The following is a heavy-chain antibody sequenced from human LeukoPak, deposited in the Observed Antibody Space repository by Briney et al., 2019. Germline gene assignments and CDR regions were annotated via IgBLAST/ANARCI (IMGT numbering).Heavy chain of an antibody. CDR3: ARRVAAPGEDAFDL. J-gene: IGHJ3*01. D-gene: IGHD6-19*01. Sequence: GGSLRLSCAASGFSFSAHGMHWVRQAPGKGLEWVAVIWYDGNNIYYADSVKGRFTISRDNSKKTLYLQMNSLRVEDTAVYYCARRVAAPGEDAFDLWGQGTMVTVSS. CDR2: IWYDGNNI. CDR1: GFSFSAHG. V-gene: IGHV3-33*01.